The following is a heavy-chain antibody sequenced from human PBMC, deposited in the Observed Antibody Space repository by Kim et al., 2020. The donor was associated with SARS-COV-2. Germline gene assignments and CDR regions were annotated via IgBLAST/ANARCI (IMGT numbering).Heavy chain of an antibody. CDR3: ASPIADYYFDL. Sequence: ASVKVSCKASGYTFTGHAMNWVRQAPGQGLEWMGWINTNTGDATYAQGFTGRFVFSLDTSVTTAYLQISSLKAEDTAVYFCASPIADYYFDLWGQGTLVTVSS. V-gene: IGHV7-4-1*02. J-gene: IGHJ4*02. CDR2: INTNTGDA. CDR1: GYTFTGHA. D-gene: IGHD6-13*01.